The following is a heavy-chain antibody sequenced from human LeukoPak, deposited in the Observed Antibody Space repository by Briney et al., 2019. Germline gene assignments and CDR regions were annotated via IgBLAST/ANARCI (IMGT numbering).Heavy chain of an antibody. D-gene: IGHD4-17*01. V-gene: IGHV4-30-4*08. Sequence: SETLSLTCTVSGGSISSGSYYWSWIRQPPGKGLEWIGYIYYSGSTYYNPSLKNRITISVDTSKNQFSLKLSSVTAADTTVYYCATYRGDYVGNWFDPWGQGTLVTVSS. CDR1: GGSISSGSYY. J-gene: IGHJ5*02. CDR2: IYYSGST. CDR3: ATYRGDYVGNWFDP.